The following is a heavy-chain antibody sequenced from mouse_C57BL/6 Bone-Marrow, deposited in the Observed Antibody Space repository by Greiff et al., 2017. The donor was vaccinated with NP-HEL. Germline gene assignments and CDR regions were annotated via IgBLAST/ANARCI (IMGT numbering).Heavy chain of an antibody. CDR3: ARSAGFCYYGSSDYFDY. CDR1: GYTFTGYW. CDR2: ILPGSGST. Sequence: QVQLQQSGAELMKPGASVKLSCKATGYTFTGYWIEWVKQRPGHGLEWIGEILPGSGSTNYNEKFKGKATFTADTSSNTAYMQLSSLTTEDSAIYYCARSAGFCYYGSSDYFDYWGQGTTLTVSS. D-gene: IGHD1-1*01. J-gene: IGHJ2*01. V-gene: IGHV1-9*01.